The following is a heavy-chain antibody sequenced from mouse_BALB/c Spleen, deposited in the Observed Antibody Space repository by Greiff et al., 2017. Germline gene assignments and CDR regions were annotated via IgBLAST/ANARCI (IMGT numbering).Heavy chain of an antibody. CDR1: GYTFTDYN. CDR2: IYPYNGGT. Sequence: EVQLQQSGPELVKPGASVKISCKASGYTFTDYNMHWVKQSHGKSLEWIGYIYPYNGGTGYNQKFKSKATLTVDNSSSTAYMELRSLTSEDSAVYYCARNGPLYFDYWGQGTTLTVSS. D-gene: IGHD1-2*01. V-gene: IGHV1S29*02. J-gene: IGHJ2*01. CDR3: ARNGPLYFDY.